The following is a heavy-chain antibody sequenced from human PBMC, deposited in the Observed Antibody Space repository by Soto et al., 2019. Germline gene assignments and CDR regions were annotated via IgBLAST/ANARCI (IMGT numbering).Heavy chain of an antibody. CDR2: VYYSGST. V-gene: IGHV4-59*01. D-gene: IGHD2-2*01. CDR3: ARDNFVIPAAKSLGWFDP. CDR1: GGSISSYY. J-gene: IGHJ5*02. Sequence: SETLSLTCTVSGGSISSYYWSWIRQPPGKGLEWIGYVYYSGSTNYNPSLKSRVTISVDTSKNQFSLKLSSVTAADTTVYYCARDNFVIPAAKSLGWFDPWGQGTLVTVSS.